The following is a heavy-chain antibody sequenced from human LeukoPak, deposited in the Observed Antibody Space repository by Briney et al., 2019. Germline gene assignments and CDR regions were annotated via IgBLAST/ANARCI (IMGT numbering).Heavy chain of an antibody. D-gene: IGHD2-21*01. CDR1: GFTFSNYA. CDR2: ISGSGGST. V-gene: IGHV3-23*01. CDR3: AKNGGGQCYLRLDS. J-gene: IGHJ4*02. Sequence: GGSLRLSCAASGFTFSNYAMTWVRPAPGKGLEWVSGISGSGGSTYYVDSVKGRFTISRDNSKNTLYLQMNSLREEDTALYFCAKNGGGQCYLRLDSWGQGNLVTVSS.